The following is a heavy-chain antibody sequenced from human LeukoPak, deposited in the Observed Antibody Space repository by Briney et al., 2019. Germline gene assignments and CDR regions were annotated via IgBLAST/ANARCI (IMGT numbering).Heavy chain of an antibody. Sequence: GASVEVSCKVSGYTLTELSMHWVRQAPGKGLEWMGGFDPEDGETIYAQKFQGRVTMSEDTSTDTACMELSSLRAEDTAVYYCATRSGGRATYYYYYMDVWGKGTTVTVSS. J-gene: IGHJ6*03. CDR1: GYTLTELS. CDR2: FDPEDGET. CDR3: ATRSGGRATYYYYYMDV. D-gene: IGHD2-15*01. V-gene: IGHV1-24*01.